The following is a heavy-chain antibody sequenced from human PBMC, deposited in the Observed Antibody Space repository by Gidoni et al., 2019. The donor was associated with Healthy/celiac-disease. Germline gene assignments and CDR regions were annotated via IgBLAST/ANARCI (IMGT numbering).Heavy chain of an antibody. D-gene: IGHD3-9*01. Sequence: QLQLQESGSGLVKPSQTLSLTCAVSGGSISSGGYSWSWIRPPPGKGLEWIGYIYQSGSTYYNPSLKSRVTISVDRSKNQFSLKLSSVTAADTAVYYCAKRYFDWTLDPWGQGTLVTVSS. J-gene: IGHJ5*02. CDR3: AKRYFDWTLDP. V-gene: IGHV4-30-2*01. CDR2: IYQSGST. CDR1: GGSISSGGYS.